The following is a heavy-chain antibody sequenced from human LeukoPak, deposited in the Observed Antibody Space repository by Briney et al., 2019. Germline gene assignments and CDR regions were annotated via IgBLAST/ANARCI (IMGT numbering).Heavy chain of an antibody. CDR2: INTYNGNK. J-gene: IGHJ5*02. CDR1: GYTFTSYC. Sequence: GASVKVSCKAAGYTFTSYCLTCVRQAPGQGLKWMGWINTYNGNKNYAQKFQGRVTMTTDTSTSTAHMDLRSLRSDDTAVYYCARVGVAAGGNWFDPWGQGTLVTVSS. CDR3: ARVGVAAGGNWFDP. V-gene: IGHV1-18*01. D-gene: IGHD6-25*01.